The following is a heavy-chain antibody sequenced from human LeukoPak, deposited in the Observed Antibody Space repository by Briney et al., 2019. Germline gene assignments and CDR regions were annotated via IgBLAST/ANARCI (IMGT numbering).Heavy chain of an antibody. CDR2: IYHSGST. V-gene: IGHV4-38-2*02. Sequence: PSETLSLTCTVSGYSISSGYYWGWIRQPPGKGLEWIGSIYHSGSTYYNPSLKSRVTISVDTSKNQFSLKLSSVTAADTAVYYCARRSNYYGSGSYYGAFDVWGQGTMVTVSS. D-gene: IGHD3-10*01. J-gene: IGHJ3*01. CDR1: GYSISSGYY. CDR3: ARRSNYYGSGSYYGAFDV.